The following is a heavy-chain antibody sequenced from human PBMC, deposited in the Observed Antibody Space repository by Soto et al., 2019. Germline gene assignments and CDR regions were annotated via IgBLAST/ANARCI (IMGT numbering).Heavy chain of an antibody. J-gene: IGHJ5*02. Sequence: ASVKVSCKASGYTFTSYGISWVRQAPGQGLEWMGWISAYNGNTNYAQKLQGRVTMTTDTSTSTAYMELRSLRSDDTAVYYCARGRRITIFGVVIKGPGGFDPWGQGTLVTVSS. CDR3: ARGRRITIFGVVIKGPGGFDP. V-gene: IGHV1-18*01. CDR2: ISAYNGNT. CDR1: GYTFTSYG. D-gene: IGHD3-3*01.